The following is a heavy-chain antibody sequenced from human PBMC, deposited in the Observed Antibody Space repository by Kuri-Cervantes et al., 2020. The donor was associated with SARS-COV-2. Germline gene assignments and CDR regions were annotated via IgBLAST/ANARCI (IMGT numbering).Heavy chain of an antibody. CDR3: ARDNVLFSGSGFDS. CDR2: FYSTGVT. V-gene: IGHV4-59*11. Sequence: GSLRLSCSVSGGSISDHYWAWIRQPPGKGLEWIGYFYSTGVTNYDPSLKTRVTISTDRSKNQLSLKLTSVTAADTAVYYCARDNVLFSGSGFDSWGQGALVNVSS. D-gene: IGHD1-26*01. CDR1: GGSISDHY. J-gene: IGHJ4*02.